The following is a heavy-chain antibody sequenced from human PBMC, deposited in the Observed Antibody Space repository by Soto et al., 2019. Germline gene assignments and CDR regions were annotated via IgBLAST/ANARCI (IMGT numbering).Heavy chain of an antibody. CDR1: GFTFDDYA. D-gene: IGHD4-17*01. CDR3: AKDMDATVTTALSYYYGMDV. J-gene: IGHJ6*02. CDR2: ISWDGGST. V-gene: IGHV3-43D*04. Sequence: EVQLVESGGVVVQPGGSLRLSCAASGFTFDDYAMHWVRQAPGKGLEWVSLISWDGGSTYYADSVKGRFTISRDNSKNSLYLQMNSLRAEDTALYYCAKDMDATVTTALSYYYGMDVWGQGTTVTGSS.